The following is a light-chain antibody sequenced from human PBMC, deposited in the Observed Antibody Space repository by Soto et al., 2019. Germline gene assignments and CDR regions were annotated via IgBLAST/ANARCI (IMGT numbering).Light chain of an antibody. J-gene: IGKJ2*01. Sequence: DIQMTQSPSSLSASVGDRVTITCRASQGISDYLAWYQHKPGKVPKLLIYAASTLHPGVPSRFSGSGSRTDFTLTINSLQPEDVATYYCQKYNSAPYTFGQGTKLEIK. V-gene: IGKV1-27*01. CDR2: AAS. CDR3: QKYNSAPYT. CDR1: QGISDY.